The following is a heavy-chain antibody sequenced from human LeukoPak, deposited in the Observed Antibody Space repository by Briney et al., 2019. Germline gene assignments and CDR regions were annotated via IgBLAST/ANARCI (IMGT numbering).Heavy chain of an antibody. D-gene: IGHD4-17*01. CDR1: GFIFSKYA. CDR2: ISGSGDST. V-gene: IGHV3-23*01. J-gene: IGHJ4*02. Sequence: GGSLRLSCAASGFIFSKYAMNWVRQPPGRGLQWVSGISGSGDSTYYADSVKGRFTISRDNSKNMLYLEMNSLRAEDTAEYYCARDRYGDYFFDYWGQGILVTVSS. CDR3: ARDRYGDYFFDY.